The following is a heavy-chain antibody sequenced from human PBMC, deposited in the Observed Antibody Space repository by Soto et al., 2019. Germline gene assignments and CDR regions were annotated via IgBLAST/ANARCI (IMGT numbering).Heavy chain of an antibody. CDR1: GSRFSNYV. Sequence: QVQLVQSGAEVKTPGSSLKVSCTVSGSRFSNYVISWVRQAPGHGLEWLGRIIPIFNSTQYAQKFQGRVTITADKSTNTASLELSRLRSDATAVYYCAREGRGKKAGYNGLVSMGYWGQGTLVTVSS. CDR3: AREGRGKKAGYNGLVSMGY. V-gene: IGHV1-69*06. J-gene: IGHJ4*02. D-gene: IGHD2-2*02. CDR2: IIPIFNST.